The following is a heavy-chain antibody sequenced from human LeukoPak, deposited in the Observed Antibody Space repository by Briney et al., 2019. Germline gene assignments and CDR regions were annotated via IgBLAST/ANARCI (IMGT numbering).Heavy chain of an antibody. D-gene: IGHD4-17*01. CDR1: GYTFTNYA. CDR3: ARVGDYGDYYADY. Sequence: ASVKVSCKASGYTFTNYAMNWVRQAPGQGLEWMGWINTNTGNPTYAQGFTGRFVFSLDPSVSTAYLQISSLKAEDTAVYYFARVGDYGDYYADYWGQGTLVTVSS. V-gene: IGHV7-4-1*02. CDR2: INTNTGNP. J-gene: IGHJ4*02.